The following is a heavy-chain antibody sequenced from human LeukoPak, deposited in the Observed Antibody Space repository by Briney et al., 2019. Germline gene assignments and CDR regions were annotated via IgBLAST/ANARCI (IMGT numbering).Heavy chain of an antibody. CDR3: ARAPSEIGGYYPEYFRH. Sequence: GESLRLSCAASGFTFSSYWMHLVRQAPGKGLVWVSRIKSDGSTHYADSVKGRFTISRDNAKNTLSPQMNSLRAEDTGVYYCARAPSEIGGYYPEYFRHWGQGTLVTVSS. V-gene: IGHV3-74*01. J-gene: IGHJ1*01. CDR1: GFTFSSYW. D-gene: IGHD3-22*01. CDR2: IKSDGST.